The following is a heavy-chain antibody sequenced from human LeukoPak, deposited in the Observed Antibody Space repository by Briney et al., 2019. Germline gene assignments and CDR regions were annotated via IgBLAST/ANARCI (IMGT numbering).Heavy chain of an antibody. Sequence: GGSLRLSCAASGFTFSSYGMHWVRQAPGKGLEWVAVISYDGSNKYYADSVKGRFTISRDNSKNTLYLQMNSLRAEDTAVYYCASTYCGGDCSTPFFDYWGQGTLVTVSS. D-gene: IGHD2-21*02. V-gene: IGHV3-30*03. CDR3: ASTYCGGDCSTPFFDY. CDR1: GFTFSSYG. J-gene: IGHJ4*02. CDR2: ISYDGSNK.